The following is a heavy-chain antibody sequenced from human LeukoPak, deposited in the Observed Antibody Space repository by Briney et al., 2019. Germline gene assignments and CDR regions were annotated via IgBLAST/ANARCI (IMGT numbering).Heavy chain of an antibody. Sequence: GGSLRLSCAASGFTFSNAWMTWVRQAPGKGLEWVGRIKSNADGGTADYAAPVNARFIISRDDSKNTLYLHMDSLKTEDTAVYYCTTQIGDYWGQGTLVTVSS. J-gene: IGHJ4*02. CDR1: GFTFSNAW. CDR3: TTQIGDY. V-gene: IGHV3-15*01. CDR2: IKSNADGGTA. D-gene: IGHD3-10*01.